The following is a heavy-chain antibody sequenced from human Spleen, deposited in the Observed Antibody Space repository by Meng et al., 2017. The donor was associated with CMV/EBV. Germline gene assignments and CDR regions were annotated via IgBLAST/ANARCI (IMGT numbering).Heavy chain of an antibody. CDR1: GYTFTSSD. D-gene: IGHD6-19*01. V-gene: IGHV1-8*01. CDR3: ALTVAAGY. CDR2: INPNTGNT. J-gene: IGHJ4*02. Sequence: QVQLVQSGAEVKKRGAAVKVSCKASGYTFTSSDINWVRQATGQWLEWMGWINPNTGNTGYAQKFQGRVTLTRSTSISTAYMELSSLRSEDTAVYYCALTVAAGYWGQGTLVTVSS.